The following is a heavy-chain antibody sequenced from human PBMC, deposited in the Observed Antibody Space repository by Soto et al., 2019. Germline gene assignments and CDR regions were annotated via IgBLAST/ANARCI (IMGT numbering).Heavy chain of an antibody. V-gene: IGHV3-33*01. CDR2: IWYDGSNK. D-gene: IGHD2-21*01. Sequence: QVQLVESGGGVVQPGMSLRLSCAASGFTFSSFGMHWVRQTPGKGLEWVSFIWYDGSNKFYADSVTGRFTMSRDNSQNTLYLKMSSPRAEDTALYYCARDLGCGRYFDYWGQGTLVTVSS. CDR3: ARDLGCGRYFDY. J-gene: IGHJ4*02. CDR1: GFTFSSFG.